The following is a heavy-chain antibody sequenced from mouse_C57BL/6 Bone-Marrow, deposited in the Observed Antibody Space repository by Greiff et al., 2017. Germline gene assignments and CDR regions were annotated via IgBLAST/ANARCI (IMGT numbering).Heavy chain of an antibody. CDR1: GYTFTSYW. D-gene: IGHD2-4*01. CDR2: IYPGSGST. Sequence: QVQLKQPGAELVKPGASVKMSCKASGYTFTSYWITWVKQRPGQGLEWIGDIYPGSGSTNYNEKFKSKATLTVDTSSSTAYMQLSSLTSEDSAVYYCARERLRRDYAMDYWGQGTSVTVSS. CDR3: ARERLRRDYAMDY. V-gene: IGHV1-55*01. J-gene: IGHJ4*01.